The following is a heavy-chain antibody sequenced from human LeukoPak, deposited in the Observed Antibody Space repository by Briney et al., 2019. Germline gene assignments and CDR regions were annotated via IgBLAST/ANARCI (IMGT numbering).Heavy chain of an antibody. CDR2: IWYDGSNK. Sequence: GGSLSLSCAASGFTFSSYGIHWVRQAPGKGLEWVAVIWYDGSNKYYADSVKGRFTISRDNSKNTLYLQMNSLRAEDTAVYYCARGAFVAVAGPYFDYWGQGTLVTVSS. CDR3: ARGAFVAVAGPYFDY. CDR1: GFTFSSYG. V-gene: IGHV3-33*01. D-gene: IGHD6-19*01. J-gene: IGHJ4*02.